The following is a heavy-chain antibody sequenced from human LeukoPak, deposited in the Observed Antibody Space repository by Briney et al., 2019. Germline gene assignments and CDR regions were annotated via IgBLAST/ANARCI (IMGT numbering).Heavy chain of an antibody. D-gene: IGHD6-13*01. J-gene: IGHJ4*02. CDR2: FPPKNGEA. Sequence: GASVKVSCKVSGDTLTELSTNWVRQAPGQGLEWMGGFPPKNGEAIYAQKFQGRVTMTEDTSTDTAYVELSSLTSEDTAVYYCATDLRTSSSWPDYWGQGTLVTVSS. CDR1: GDTLTELS. V-gene: IGHV1-24*01. CDR3: ATDLRTSSSWPDY.